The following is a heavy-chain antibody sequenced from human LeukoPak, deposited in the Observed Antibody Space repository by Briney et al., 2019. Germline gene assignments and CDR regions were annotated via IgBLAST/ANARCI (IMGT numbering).Heavy chain of an antibody. CDR1: GFTFSSYG. V-gene: IGHV3-30*18. CDR3: AKDFGWFGELEVFDI. Sequence: PGRSLRLSCAASGFTFSSYGMHWVRQAPGKGLEWVSVISYDGSNKYYADSVKGRFTISRDNSKNTLYLQMNSLRAEDTAVYYCAKDFGWFGELEVFDIWGQGTMVTVSS. J-gene: IGHJ3*02. CDR2: ISYDGSNK. D-gene: IGHD3-10*01.